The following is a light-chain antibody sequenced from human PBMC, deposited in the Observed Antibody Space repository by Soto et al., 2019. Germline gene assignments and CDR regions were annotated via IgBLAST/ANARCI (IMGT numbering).Light chain of an antibody. CDR2: GAS. V-gene: IGKV3-15*01. CDR3: HQYYNRPPWT. Sequence: EIVMTQSPATLSVSPGERATLSCRASQSVSSKLAWYQQKPGQAPRLLIFGASTRPTGVPARFRGSRSGTDFTLTISSLQPEDSAIYYCHQYYNRPPWTFGQGTKVDIK. J-gene: IGKJ1*01. CDR1: QSVSSK.